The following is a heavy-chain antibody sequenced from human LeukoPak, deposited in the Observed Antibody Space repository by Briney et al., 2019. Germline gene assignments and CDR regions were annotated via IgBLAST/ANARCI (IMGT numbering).Heavy chain of an antibody. CDR1: GFTFSNYA. D-gene: IGHD3-10*01. V-gene: IGHV3-23*01. CDR3: VVTMVRGVILHPFDY. Sequence: GGSLRLSCAASGFTFSNYAMSWVRQAPGKGLEWVSAISGSGGSTYYADSVKGRFTISRDNSKNTLYLQMNSLRAEDTAVYYCVVTMVRGVILHPFDYWGQGTLVTVSS. J-gene: IGHJ4*02. CDR2: ISGSGGST.